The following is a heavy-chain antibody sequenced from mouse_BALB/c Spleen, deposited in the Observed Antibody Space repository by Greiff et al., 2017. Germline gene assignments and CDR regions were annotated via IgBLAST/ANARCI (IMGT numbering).Heavy chain of an antibody. D-gene: IGHD1-2*01. CDR3: ARGGLLRRYFDV. Sequence: EVMLVESGGGLVQPGGSRKLSCAASGFTFSSFGMHWVRQAPEKGLEWVAYISSGSSTIYYADTVKGRFTISRDNPKNTLFLQMTSLRSEDTAMYYCARGGLLRRYFDVWGAGTTVTVSS. V-gene: IGHV5-17*02. CDR1: GFTFSSFG. CDR2: ISSGSSTI. J-gene: IGHJ1*01.